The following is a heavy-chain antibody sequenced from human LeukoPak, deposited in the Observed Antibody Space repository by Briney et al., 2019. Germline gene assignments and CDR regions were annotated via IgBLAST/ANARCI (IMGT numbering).Heavy chain of an antibody. D-gene: IGHD3-3*01. CDR3: TRALGAIEAFVVVTEYDY. CDR1: GFTFGDYA. CDR2: IRSKAYGGTT. V-gene: IGHV3-49*04. J-gene: IGHJ4*02. Sequence: PGRSLRLSCTASGFTFGDYAMSWVRQAPGKGLEWVGFIRSKAYGGTTEYAASVKGRFTISRDDSKSIAYLQMNSLKTEDTAVYYCTRALGAIEAFVVVTEYDYWGQGTLVTVSS.